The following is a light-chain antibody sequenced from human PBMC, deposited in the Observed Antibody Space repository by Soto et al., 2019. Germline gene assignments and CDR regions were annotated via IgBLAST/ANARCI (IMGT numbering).Light chain of an antibody. V-gene: IGKV1-39*01. CDR3: QQSYSTPWT. CDR2: AAS. CDR1: QSISSY. Sequence: DIQMTQSPSSLSASVGDRVTITCRASQSISSYLNWYQQKPGKAPKLLTYAASSLQSGVPSRFSGSGSGTDFTLTISRLQSEDFATYYCQQSYSTPWTFGQGTKVDI. J-gene: IGKJ1*01.